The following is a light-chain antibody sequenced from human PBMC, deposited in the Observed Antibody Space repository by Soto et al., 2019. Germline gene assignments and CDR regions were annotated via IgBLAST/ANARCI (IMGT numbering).Light chain of an antibody. V-gene: IGKV3-11*01. CDR3: QQRSDWPPS. Sequence: ETVLTQSPATLSLSPGERATLSCRASQSLSRYLAWYQQKPGQAPRLLIYDASNRATGIPARFSGSGSGADFTLTIGSLAPEDFAVYYCQQRSDWPPSFGQGTGLEIK. J-gene: IGKJ5*01. CDR1: QSLSRY. CDR2: DAS.